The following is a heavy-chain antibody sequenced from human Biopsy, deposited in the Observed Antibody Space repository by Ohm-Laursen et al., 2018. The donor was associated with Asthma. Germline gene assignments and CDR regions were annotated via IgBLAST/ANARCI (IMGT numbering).Heavy chain of an antibody. CDR2: ISVYNGNT. V-gene: IGHV1-18*01. CDR1: GYTFNSAG. D-gene: IGHD3-10*01. J-gene: IGHJ6*02. CDR3: ARAVDYSHYYGIDV. Sequence: SVYVSCKTSGYTFNSAGITWVRQAPGQGLEWMGWISVYNGNTKVAQKLQDRDTMITDTSTSTAYMELRSLRSDDTAVYFCARAVDYSHYYGIDVWGQGTTVTVS.